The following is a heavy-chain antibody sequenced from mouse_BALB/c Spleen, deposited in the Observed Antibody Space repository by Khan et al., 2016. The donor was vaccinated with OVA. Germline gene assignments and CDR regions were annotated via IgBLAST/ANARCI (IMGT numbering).Heavy chain of an antibody. CDR2: ISSGGSYT. J-gene: IGHJ3*01. Sequence: EVELVESGGDLVKPEGSLKLSCAASGFTFSTYGMSWVRQTPDKRLEWVATISSGGSYTYYPDSVQGRFTISRDNAKNTLYLQMSSLNSEDTAMFYCARLAYYYDSEGFAYWGQGTLVTVSA. V-gene: IGHV5-6*01. D-gene: IGHD1-1*01. CDR3: ARLAYYYDSEGFAY. CDR1: GFTFSTYG.